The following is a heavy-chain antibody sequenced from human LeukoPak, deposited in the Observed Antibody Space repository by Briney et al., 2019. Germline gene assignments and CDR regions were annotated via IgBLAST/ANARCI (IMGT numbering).Heavy chain of an antibody. CDR3: ARGHVDTTMTGEFDH. CDR1: GFSLSSYW. V-gene: IGHV3-7*01. D-gene: IGHD7-27*01. Sequence: GGSLRLSCAASGFSLSSYWMSWVRQAPGKGLECVANIKQDASEKYYVDSVKGRFTISGDNAKNSVYLQMNSLRAEDTAVYYCARGHVDTTMTGEFDHWGQGTQVTVSS. J-gene: IGHJ5*02. CDR2: IKQDASEK.